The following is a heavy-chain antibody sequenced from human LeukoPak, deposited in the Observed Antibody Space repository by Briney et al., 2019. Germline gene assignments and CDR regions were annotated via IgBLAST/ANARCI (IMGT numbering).Heavy chain of an antibody. D-gene: IGHD3-3*01. Sequence: KTSETLSLTCTVSGGSISSDSYYWGWIRQPPGKGLEWIGGIHYSGTTYYNPSLKSRVTISRDTPKNQFSLKLSSVTAADTAVYYCTRDQLGMTIFGVAGAPFDYWGQGTLVTVSS. CDR2: IHYSGTT. J-gene: IGHJ4*02. V-gene: IGHV4-39*07. CDR3: TRDQLGMTIFGVAGAPFDY. CDR1: GGSISSDSYY.